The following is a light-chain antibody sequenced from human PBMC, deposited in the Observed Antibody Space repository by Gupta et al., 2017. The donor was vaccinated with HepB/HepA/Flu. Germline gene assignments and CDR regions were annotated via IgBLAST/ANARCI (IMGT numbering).Light chain of an antibody. J-gene: IGLJ1*01. CDR1: SSDVANYNY. CDR3: CSYAGRYTYV. Sequence: QSALPQPRSVSVSPGRSVTISCTGPSSDVANYNYVSWYQQHPGKAPKLIIYDVIKRPSGVPDRFSGSKSGNTASLTISGHQDEEEADYYCCSYAGRYTYVFGTGTKVTVL. CDR2: DVI. V-gene: IGLV2-11*01.